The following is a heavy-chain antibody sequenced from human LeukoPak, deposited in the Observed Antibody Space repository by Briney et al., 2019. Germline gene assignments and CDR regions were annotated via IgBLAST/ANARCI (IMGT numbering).Heavy chain of an antibody. CDR2: IKEDGSEK. CDR1: GFTFSSYW. D-gene: IGHD3-10*01. V-gene: IGHV3-7*01. Sequence: GGSLRLSCAASGFTFSSYWMTWVRQAPGKGLEWVANIKEDGSEKNYVDSVKGRFTISRDNAKNSLYLQMNSLRAEDTAVYYCARFARSPDCWAQGTLVTVSS. J-gene: IGHJ4*02. CDR3: ARFARSPDC.